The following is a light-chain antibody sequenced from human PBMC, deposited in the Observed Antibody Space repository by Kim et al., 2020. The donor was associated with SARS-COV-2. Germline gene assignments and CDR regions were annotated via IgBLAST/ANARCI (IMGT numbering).Light chain of an antibody. CDR2: DVR. J-gene: IGLJ3*02. CDR1: SNDVGGYNY. CDR3: CSYTTTYTLL. V-gene: IGLV2-11*01. Sequence: QSALTQPRSVSGSPGQSISISCSGTSNDVGGYNYVSWYQIHPGKAPKLIIFDVRERPSGVPDRFSGSKSGNTASLTISGLQTEDEADYYCCSYTTTYTLLFGGGTRLTVL.